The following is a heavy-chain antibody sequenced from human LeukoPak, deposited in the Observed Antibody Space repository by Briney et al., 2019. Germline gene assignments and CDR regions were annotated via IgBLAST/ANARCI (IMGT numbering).Heavy chain of an antibody. CDR2: INPNSGGT. CDR1: GYTFTGYY. J-gene: IGHJ4*02. V-gene: IGHV1-2*02. Sequence: GASVKVSCKASGYTFTGYYMHWVRQAPGQGLEWMGWINPNSGGTNYAQKFQGRVTMTRDTSISTAYMELSRLRSDDTAVYYCARVSGSPHFVFDYWGQGTLVTVSS. CDR3: ARVSGSPHFVFDY. D-gene: IGHD1-26*01.